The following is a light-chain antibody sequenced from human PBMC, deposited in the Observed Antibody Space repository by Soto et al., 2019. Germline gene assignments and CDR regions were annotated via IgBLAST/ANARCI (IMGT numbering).Light chain of an antibody. J-gene: IGKJ2*01. CDR1: QGVLFSINEKNY. CDR3: QQDHHTPPA. CDR2: CAS. V-gene: IGKV4-1*01. Sequence: VLPQYPYSVTVALGEGGTIVFKTSQGVLFSINEKNYLAWYRQKPGQPPKLLIACASLRESGGPSRFGRSGCGTNFTLTICRLQAEDAAVYYCQQDHHTPPAVGLGTKV.